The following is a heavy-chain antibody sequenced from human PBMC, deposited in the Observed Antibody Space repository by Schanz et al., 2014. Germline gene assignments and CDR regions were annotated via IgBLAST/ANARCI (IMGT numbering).Heavy chain of an antibody. V-gene: IGHV3-23*04. CDR1: GFTFTNYA. J-gene: IGHJ4*02. D-gene: IGHD1-26*01. CDR2: ISGSGAST. Sequence: EVQLVDSGGGLVKPGGSLRLSCAASGFTFTNYAMSWVRQAPGKGLEWVSGISGSGASTYYADSMKGRFTVSRDNAENALYLQMNSLRAEDTGLYFCARGGSGSHYRLDYWGQGTLVTVSS. CDR3: ARGGSGSHYRLDY.